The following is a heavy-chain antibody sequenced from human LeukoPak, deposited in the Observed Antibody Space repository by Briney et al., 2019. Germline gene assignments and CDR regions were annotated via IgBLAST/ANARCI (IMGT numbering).Heavy chain of an antibody. Sequence: ASVKVSCKASGYTFTSYAMNWVRQAPGQGLEWMGWINTNTGNPTYAQGFTGRFVFSLDTSVSTAYLQISSLKAEDTAVYYCAREGGHLLGYSYGSHGNWFDPWGQGTLVTVSS. J-gene: IGHJ5*02. CDR2: INTNTGNP. D-gene: IGHD5-18*01. CDR1: GYTFTSYA. CDR3: AREGGHLLGYSYGSHGNWFDP. V-gene: IGHV7-4-1*02.